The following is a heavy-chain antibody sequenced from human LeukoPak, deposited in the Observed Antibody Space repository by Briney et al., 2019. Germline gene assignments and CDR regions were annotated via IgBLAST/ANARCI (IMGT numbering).Heavy chain of an antibody. V-gene: IGHV3-23*03. CDR2: IYSGGST. Sequence: GGSLRLSCAASGFTFSSYAMSWVRQAPGKGLEWVSIIYSGGSTFYADSVKGRFTFSRDNAKNSLSLQMNSLRAEDTAVYYCARDGEVGVGRWFDPWGQGTLVTVSS. D-gene: IGHD1-26*01. J-gene: IGHJ5*02. CDR3: ARDGEVGVGRWFDP. CDR1: GFTFSSYA.